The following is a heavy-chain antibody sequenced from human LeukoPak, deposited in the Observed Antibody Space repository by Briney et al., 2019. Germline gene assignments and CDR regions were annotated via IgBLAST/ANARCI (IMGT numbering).Heavy chain of an antibody. CDR2: ISFDANNK. J-gene: IGHJ4*02. CDR3: ATDWVVVPGRGGFDY. CDR1: GFTFGTYT. V-gene: IGHV3-30-3*01. D-gene: IGHD2-15*01. Sequence: GGSLRLSCAASGFTFGTYTMHWVRQAPGKGLEWVAVISFDANNKDYADSVKGRFTLSRDNSKNTMYLQMNSLRNEDTAVYYCATDWVVVPGRGGFDYWGQGTLVTVSS.